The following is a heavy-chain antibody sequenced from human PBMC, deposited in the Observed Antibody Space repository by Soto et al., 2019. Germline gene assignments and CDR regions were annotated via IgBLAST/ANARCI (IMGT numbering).Heavy chain of an antibody. D-gene: IGHD2-15*01. J-gene: IGHJ6*02. V-gene: IGHV3-21*01. CDR1: GFTFSSCT. CDR2: ISPSTSHI. CDR3: PVCSGGACHPDSGMAV. Sequence: EVHLVESGGGLVKPGGSLRLSCAVSGFTFSSCTMNWVRQAPGKGLEWVSSISPSTSHIYYADSVKGRFTISRDNAKNSLFLQLNSPSAEDTAVYYSPVCSGGACHPDSGMAVWGPGTTVTVSS.